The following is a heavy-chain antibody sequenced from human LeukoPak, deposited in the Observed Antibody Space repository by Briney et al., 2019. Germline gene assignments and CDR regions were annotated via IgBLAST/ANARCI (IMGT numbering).Heavy chain of an antibody. CDR3: ARDRFIAAAGIHSYGMDV. CDR2: IYQSGNI. Sequence: GGSLRLSCAASGVTFSNSYMSWVRQAPGKGVEWGSLIYQSGNIYYAPSVKRRFTLSRDNSKNTLFLQMNTLRAEDTAVYYCARDRFIAAAGIHSYGMDVWGQGTTVTVSS. V-gene: IGHV3-53*01. CDR1: GVTFSNSY. J-gene: IGHJ6*02. D-gene: IGHD6-13*01.